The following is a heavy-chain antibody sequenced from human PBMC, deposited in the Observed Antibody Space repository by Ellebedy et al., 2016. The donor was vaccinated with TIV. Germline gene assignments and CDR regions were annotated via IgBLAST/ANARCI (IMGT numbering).Heavy chain of an antibody. V-gene: IGHV3-15*07. CDR2: IKSKSDGGTP. J-gene: IGHJ4*02. CDR3: TTEDGYMVG. Sequence: GESLKISCAASGLIFRNAWMSWVRQAPGRGLEWVGRIKSKSDGGTPDYAEAVKSRFTISRDDSKHTLYLQMNSLETEDTAIYYCTTEDGYMVGWGQGTLVTVSS. D-gene: IGHD2-21*02. CDR1: GLIFRNAW.